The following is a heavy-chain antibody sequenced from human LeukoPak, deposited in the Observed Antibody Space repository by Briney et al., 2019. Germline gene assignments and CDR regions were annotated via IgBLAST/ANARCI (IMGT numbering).Heavy chain of an antibody. D-gene: IGHD2-2*01. V-gene: IGHV4-4*02. Sequence: SRTLSLTCAVSGGSISSSNWWSWVRQPPGKGLEWIGEIYHSGSTNYNPSLKSRVTISVDKSQNQFSLKLSSVTAADTAVYYCARVVPAAMGTFDYWGQGTLVTVSS. CDR3: ARVVPAAMGTFDY. J-gene: IGHJ4*02. CDR2: IYHSGST. CDR1: GGSISSSNW.